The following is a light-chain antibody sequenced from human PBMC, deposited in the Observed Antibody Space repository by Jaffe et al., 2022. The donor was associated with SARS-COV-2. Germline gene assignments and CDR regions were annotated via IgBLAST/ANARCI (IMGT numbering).Light chain of an antibody. Sequence: DIVMTQSPDSLAVSLGERATINCKSSQSVLYSSNNKNYLAWLQQKPGQPPKLLIYWASTREFGVPDRFSGSGSGTDFTLTISSLQAEDVAVYYCQQYYSIPHTFGQGTKLEIK. CDR1: QSVLYSSNNKNY. V-gene: IGKV4-1*01. CDR2: WAS. CDR3: QQYYSIPHT. J-gene: IGKJ2*01.